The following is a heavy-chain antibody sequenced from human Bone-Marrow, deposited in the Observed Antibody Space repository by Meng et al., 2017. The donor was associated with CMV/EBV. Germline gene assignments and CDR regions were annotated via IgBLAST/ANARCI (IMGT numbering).Heavy chain of an antibody. CDR2: INPNSGGT. V-gene: IGHV1-2*02. CDR3: ARVDNAYYYYGVDV. CDR1: GYTFTGYY. J-gene: IGHJ6*02. D-gene: IGHD1-1*01. Sequence: ASVKVSCKASGYTFTGYYMHWVRQAPGQGLEWMGWINPNSGGTNYAQKFQGRVTMTRDTSISTAYMELSRLRSDDTAVYYCARVDNAYYYYGVDVWGQGTTVTVSS.